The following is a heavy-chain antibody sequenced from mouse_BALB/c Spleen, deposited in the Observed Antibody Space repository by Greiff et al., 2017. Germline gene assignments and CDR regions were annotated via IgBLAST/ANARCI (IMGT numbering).Heavy chain of an antibody. Sequence: EVQLQQSGAELVRSGASVKLSCTASGFNIKDYYMHWVKQRPEQGLEWIGWIDPENGDTEYAPKFQGKATMTADTSSNTAYLQLSSLTSEDTAVYYCNAGGGRYGSSLYWYFDVWGAGTTVTVSS. V-gene: IGHV14-4*02. CDR3: NAGGGRYGSSLYWYFDV. CDR2: IDPENGDT. CDR1: GFNIKDYY. D-gene: IGHD1-1*01. J-gene: IGHJ1*01.